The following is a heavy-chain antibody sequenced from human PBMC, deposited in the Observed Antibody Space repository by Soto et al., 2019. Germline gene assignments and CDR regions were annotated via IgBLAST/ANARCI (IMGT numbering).Heavy chain of an antibody. J-gene: IGHJ6*03. D-gene: IGHD6-6*01. CDR1: GFTFDDYA. Sequence: QLVESGGGLVQAGKSLRLACAASGFTFDDYAMHWVRLAPGKGLEWVSGISWNSGSTGYADSVKGRFTISRDNAKNSLYLQMNSLRPEDTALYYCAKDARSSYYFYSYMNVWGKGTTVIVSS. CDR2: ISWNSGST. V-gene: IGHV3-9*01. CDR3: AKDARSSYYFYSYMNV.